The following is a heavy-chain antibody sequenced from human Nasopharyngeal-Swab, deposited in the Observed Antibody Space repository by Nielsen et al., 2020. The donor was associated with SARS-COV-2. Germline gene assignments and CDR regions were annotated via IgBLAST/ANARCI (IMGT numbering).Heavy chain of an antibody. D-gene: IGHD1-26*01. J-gene: IGHJ6*02. Sequence: GGSLRLSCEASRMMFSDYEMNWVRQAPGQGLEWVSYISSSGSTTYYADSVKGRFTISRDNTKNSLYLQMNSLRAEDTALYYCAKGSGSSFLSYGMDVWGQGTTVTVSS. V-gene: IGHV3-11*01. CDR3: AKGSGSSFLSYGMDV. CDR2: ISSSGSTT. CDR1: RMMFSDYE.